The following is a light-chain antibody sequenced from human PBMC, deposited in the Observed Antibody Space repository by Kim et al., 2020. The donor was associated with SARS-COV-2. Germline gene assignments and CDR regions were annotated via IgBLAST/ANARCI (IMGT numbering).Light chain of an antibody. Sequence: ASVGDRVTITCRASQNISTLLAWYQQRPWTAPNLLVYKASILETGVTSTFSGRGSGTEFTLTISCLRPEDYATYYCQQYSSSPWTFGQGTKVDIK. CDR3: QQYSSSPWT. V-gene: IGKV1-5*03. CDR1: QNISTL. CDR2: KAS. J-gene: IGKJ1*01.